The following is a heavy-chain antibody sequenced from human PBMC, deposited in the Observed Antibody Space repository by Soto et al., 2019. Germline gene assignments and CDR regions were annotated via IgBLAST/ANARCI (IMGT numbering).Heavy chain of an antibody. CDR1: GDSVSSGAYY. CDR3: ARVKRSTSRLDP. CDR2: VYYSGST. Sequence: SETLSLTCSVSGDSVSSGAYYWSWIRQPPGKGLEWIGYVYYSGSTCYNPSLETGVTISVDTSKNQFSLKLTSVTPADTAIYYCARVKRSTSRLDPWGQGTLVTVSS. J-gene: IGHJ5*02. D-gene: IGHD1-26*01. V-gene: IGHV4-61*08.